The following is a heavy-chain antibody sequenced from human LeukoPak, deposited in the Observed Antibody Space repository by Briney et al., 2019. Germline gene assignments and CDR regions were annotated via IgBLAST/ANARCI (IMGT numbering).Heavy chain of an antibody. Sequence: ASVKVSCKASGYTFTGYYMHWVRQAPGQGLEWMGWINPNSGGTNYAQKFQGRVTMTRDTSISTAYMELSRLRSDDTAVYYCASRDRSIAVAGDLFDYWGQGTLVTVSS. J-gene: IGHJ4*02. CDR1: GYTFTGYY. V-gene: IGHV1-2*02. CDR2: INPNSGGT. D-gene: IGHD6-19*01. CDR3: ASRDRSIAVAGDLFDY.